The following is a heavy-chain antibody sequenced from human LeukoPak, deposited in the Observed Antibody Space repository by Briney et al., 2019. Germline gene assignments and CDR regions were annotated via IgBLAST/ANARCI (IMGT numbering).Heavy chain of an antibody. Sequence: HAGGSLRLSCAASEFTFSNYWMHWVRQAPGKGLVWVSRIDRGGSYTAYADSVEGRFTISRDDTKNTLYLQMNYLRAEDTAVYYCARDFGSTSADYWGQGTLVTVSS. CDR2: IDRGGSYT. CDR3: ARDFGSTSADY. CDR1: EFTFSNYW. D-gene: IGHD2-2*01. V-gene: IGHV3-74*01. J-gene: IGHJ4*02.